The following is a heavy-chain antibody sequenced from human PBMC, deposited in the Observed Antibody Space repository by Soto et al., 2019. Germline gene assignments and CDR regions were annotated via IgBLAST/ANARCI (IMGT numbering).Heavy chain of an antibody. CDR3: ARDEARITIFGVALWYGMDV. Sequence: PGGSLRLSCAASGFAFNSYEMDWVRQAPGKGLEWIAYITSGGGTIFYADSVKGRFTISRDNAKSSLFLDMKSLRAEDTAVYYCARDEARITIFGVALWYGMDVWGQGTTVTVSS. J-gene: IGHJ6*02. CDR2: ITSGGGTI. V-gene: IGHV3-48*03. D-gene: IGHD3-3*01. CDR1: GFAFNSYE.